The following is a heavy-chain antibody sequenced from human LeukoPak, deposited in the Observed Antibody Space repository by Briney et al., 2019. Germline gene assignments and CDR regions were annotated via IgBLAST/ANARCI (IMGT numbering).Heavy chain of an antibody. D-gene: IGHD6-19*01. CDR3: ARDAVGASDI. Sequence: PRGSLRLSCAASGFTFSSYAMHWVRQAPGKGLEWVAVISYDGSKKYYANSVKGRFTISRDNSKNTLYLQMNSLRAEDTAVYYCARDAVGASDIWGQGTMVTVSS. CDR1: GFTFSSYA. CDR2: ISYDGSKK. J-gene: IGHJ3*02. V-gene: IGHV3-30*04.